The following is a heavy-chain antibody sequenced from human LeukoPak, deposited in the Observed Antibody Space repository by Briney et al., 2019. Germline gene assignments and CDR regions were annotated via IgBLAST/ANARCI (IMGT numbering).Heavy chain of an antibody. CDR1: GGTFIIYA. D-gene: IGHD5-24*01. Sequence: ASVKVSCKASGGTFIIYAISWVRQAPGQGREWMGGIIPIFGTANYAQKVQGRVTITADKYTSTASMELRSLRSEDTAVYYCARTVPLDGYNLGYFDYWGQGTMVTVSS. V-gene: IGHV1-69*06. CDR2: IIPIFGTA. J-gene: IGHJ4*02. CDR3: ARTVPLDGYNLGYFDY.